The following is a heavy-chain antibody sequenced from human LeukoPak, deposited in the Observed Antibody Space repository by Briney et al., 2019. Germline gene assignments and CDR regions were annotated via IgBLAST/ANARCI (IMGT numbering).Heavy chain of an antibody. D-gene: IGHD5-18*01. J-gene: IGHJ4*02. V-gene: IGHV3-7*05. CDR3: TRDRYGD. CDR1: GFTFSRDW. CDR2: IKHDGSAE. Sequence: PGGSLRLSCEVSGFTFSRDWMSWVRQAPGKGLVWLANIKHDGSAEFYVDSLKGRFTISRDNSKNTLYLQMNSLRVEDTAVYYCTRDRYGDWGQGALVTVSS.